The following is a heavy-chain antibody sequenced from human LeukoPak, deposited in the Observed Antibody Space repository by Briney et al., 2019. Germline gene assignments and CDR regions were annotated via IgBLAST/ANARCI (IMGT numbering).Heavy chain of an antibody. Sequence: ASVKVSCKASGYTFTSYDINWVRQATGQGLEWMGWMNPNSGNTGYAQKFQGRVTMTRNTSISTPYMELSSLRSEDTAVYYCARVKDIGSSWYVSYYYYGMDVWGQGTTVTVSS. J-gene: IGHJ6*02. CDR2: MNPNSGNT. D-gene: IGHD6-13*01. CDR1: GYTFTSYD. V-gene: IGHV1-8*01. CDR3: ARVKDIGSSWYVSYYYYGMDV.